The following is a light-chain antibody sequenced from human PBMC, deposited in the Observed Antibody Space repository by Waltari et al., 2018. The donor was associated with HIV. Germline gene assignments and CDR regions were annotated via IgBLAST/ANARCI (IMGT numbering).Light chain of an antibody. CDR3: QQSSSTPQT. J-gene: IGKJ1*01. CDR2: AAS. V-gene: IGKV1-39*01. Sequence: DIQMTQSPSSLSASVGDRVTITCRASQNINNYLNWYQQKPVKAPKLLIYAASSLQTGVPSRFSGSGSGTDFTLTISSLQPEDFATYYCQQSSSTPQTFGQGTKVEIK. CDR1: QNINNY.